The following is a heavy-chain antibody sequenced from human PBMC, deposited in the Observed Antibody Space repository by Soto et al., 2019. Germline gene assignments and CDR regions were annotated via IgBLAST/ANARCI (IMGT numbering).Heavy chain of an antibody. J-gene: IGHJ3*02. CDR3: ARVYYDAFDI. CDR2: FFNTGRT. CDR1: SGSINTYY. Sequence: PSDRLWLTCAVSSGSINTYYWTWIRQPPGKGLEWIGYFFNTGRTDYNPSLKSRVTISADKSKNQLSLRLSSVTAADTAMYYCARVYYDAFDIWGQGTMVTVSS. V-gene: IGHV4-59*07. D-gene: IGHD2-8*01.